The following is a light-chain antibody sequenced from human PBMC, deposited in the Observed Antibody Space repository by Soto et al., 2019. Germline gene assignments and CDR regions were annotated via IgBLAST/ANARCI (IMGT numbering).Light chain of an antibody. CDR3: QKNSGAPHT. CDR1: QDISNY. CDR2: AAS. V-gene: IGKV1-27*01. J-gene: IGKJ3*01. Sequence: DIQMTQSPSSLSASVGDSVTITCRASQDISNYLAWYQQKPGNVPKPLIYAASTLQSGVPSRFSGSGSGTLFTLTSSILQPEDVGTYYCQKNSGAPHTFGPGTKVDIK.